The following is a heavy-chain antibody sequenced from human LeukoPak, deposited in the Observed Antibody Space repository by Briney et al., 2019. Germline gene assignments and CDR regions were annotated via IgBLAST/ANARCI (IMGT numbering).Heavy chain of an antibody. CDR2: MNEDGTER. CDR1: GFTLSSYW. V-gene: IGHV3-7*01. Sequence: GGSLRLSCVASGFTLSSYWMTWVRQAPGKGLEWVANMNEDGTERYYVDSVKGRFTISRDNAKNSLYLQMNSLRAEDTAVYYCARGVYSLDVWGKGITVTVSS. D-gene: IGHD2-21*01. CDR3: ARGVYSLDV. J-gene: IGHJ6*04.